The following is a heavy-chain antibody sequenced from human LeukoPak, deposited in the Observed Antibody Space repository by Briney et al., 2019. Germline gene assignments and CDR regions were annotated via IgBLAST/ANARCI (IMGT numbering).Heavy chain of an antibody. CDR2: ISSRGGAI. CDR1: GFIFSSYE. CDR3: ARVPATVKADY. D-gene: IGHD4-17*01. Sequence: GGSLRLSCAASGFIFSSYEMNCVRQAPGKGLEWVSYISSRGGAIYYADSLKGRFTISRDNAKSSLFLQINSLGAEDTAVYYCARVPATVKADYWGQGTLVTVSS. V-gene: IGHV3-48*03. J-gene: IGHJ4*02.